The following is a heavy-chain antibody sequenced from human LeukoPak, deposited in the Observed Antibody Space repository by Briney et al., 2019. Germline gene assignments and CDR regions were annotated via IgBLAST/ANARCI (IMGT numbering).Heavy chain of an antibody. Sequence: GGSLRLSCAASGFTFSSYWMSWVRQAPGKGLEWVANIKQDGSEKYYVDSVKGRFTISRDNAKNSLYLQMDSLRAEDTAVYYCTRVIAVAGTDYWGQGTLVTVSS. D-gene: IGHD6-19*01. CDR2: IKQDGSEK. CDR3: TRVIAVAGTDY. CDR1: GFTFSSYW. V-gene: IGHV3-7*01. J-gene: IGHJ4*02.